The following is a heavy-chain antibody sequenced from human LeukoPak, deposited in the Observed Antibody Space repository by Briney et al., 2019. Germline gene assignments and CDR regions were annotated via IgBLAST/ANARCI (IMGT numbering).Heavy chain of an antibody. D-gene: IGHD3-10*01. Sequence: SETLSLTCAVYGGSFSGYYWSWIRQPPGKGLEWIGEINHSGSTNYNPSLKSRVTISVDTSKNQFSLKLSSVTAADTAVYYCARGLSRGYFDYWAREPWSPSPQ. CDR2: INHSGST. CDR3: ARGLSRGYFDY. V-gene: IGHV4-34*01. J-gene: IGHJ4*02. CDR1: GGSFSGYY.